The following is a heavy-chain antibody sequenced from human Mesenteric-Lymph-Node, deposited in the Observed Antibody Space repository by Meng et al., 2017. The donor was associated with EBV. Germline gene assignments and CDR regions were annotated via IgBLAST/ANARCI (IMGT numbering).Heavy chain of an antibody. V-gene: IGHV1-18*01. CDR1: GYTFTDFG. CDR3: AREGVSSGWEKVDY. CDR2: ISVYNGNT. Sequence: QVQLVQSAAEVNKPGASVKVSCKASGYTFTDFGISWVRQAPGQGLEWMGWISVYNGNTNYAQKFQGRVTMTTDTSTNAAYMELRSLRYDDTAVYYCAREGVSSGWEKVDYWGQGTLVTVSS. J-gene: IGHJ4*02. D-gene: IGHD6-19*01.